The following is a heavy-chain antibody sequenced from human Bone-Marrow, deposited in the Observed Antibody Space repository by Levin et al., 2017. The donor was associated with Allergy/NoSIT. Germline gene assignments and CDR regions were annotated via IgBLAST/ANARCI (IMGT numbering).Heavy chain of an antibody. CDR2: IYWDGDQ. D-gene: IGHD6-13*01. CDR1: GFSLSTSGVG. V-gene: IGHV2-5*02. Sequence: SGPTLVKPTQTLTLTCTFSGFSLSTSGVGVGWLRQPPGKALEWLALIYWDGDQRYRPSLKTRLTITKDTSKNQVVLTMTNMDPVNTSSYYCAHIPRGYSDLDYWGQGTLVTVSS. J-gene: IGHJ4*02. CDR3: AHIPRGYSDLDY.